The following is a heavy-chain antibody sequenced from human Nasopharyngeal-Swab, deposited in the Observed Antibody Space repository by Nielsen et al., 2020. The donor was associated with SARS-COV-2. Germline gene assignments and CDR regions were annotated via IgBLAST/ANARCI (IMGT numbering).Heavy chain of an antibody. D-gene: IGHD3-16*01. Sequence: GGSLRLSCAASGFTFSSYSMNWVRKAPGKGLEWVSSISSSSSYIYYADSVKGRFTISRDNAKNSLYLQMNSLRAEDTAVYYCASERSSRLGEGTFDYWGQGTLVTVSS. J-gene: IGHJ4*02. CDR2: ISSSSSYI. CDR1: GFTFSSYS. V-gene: IGHV3-21*01. CDR3: ASERSSRLGEGTFDY.